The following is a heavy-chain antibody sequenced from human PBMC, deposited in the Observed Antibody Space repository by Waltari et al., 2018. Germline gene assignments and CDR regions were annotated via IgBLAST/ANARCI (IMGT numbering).Heavy chain of an antibody. CDR2: INHSGST. Sequence: QVQLQQWGAGLLKPSETLSLTCAVYGGSFSGYYWSWIRQPPGKGLEWIGEINHSGSTNSNPSLKSRVTISVDASKNQFSLKLGSVTAADTAVYYCARGTGAVVPAAPHYYYYYYMDVWGKGTTVTISS. D-gene: IGHD2-2*01. J-gene: IGHJ6*03. CDR1: GGSFSGYY. V-gene: IGHV4-34*01. CDR3: ARGTGAVVPAAPHYYYYYYMDV.